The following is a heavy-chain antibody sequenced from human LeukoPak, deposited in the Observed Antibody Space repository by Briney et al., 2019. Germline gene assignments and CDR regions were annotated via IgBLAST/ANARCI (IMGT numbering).Heavy chain of an antibody. J-gene: IGHJ6*02. CDR3: ARGLGYCSSTSCLAGYGMDV. CDR1: GGSFSGYY. V-gene: IGHV4-34*01. D-gene: IGHD2-2*01. CDR2: INHSGST. Sequence: SETLSLTCAVYGGSFSGYYWSWIRQPPGKGLEWIGEINHSGSTNYNPSLKSRVTISADTSKNQFSLKLSSVTAADTAVYYCARGLGYCSSTSCLAGYGMDVWGQGTTVTVSS.